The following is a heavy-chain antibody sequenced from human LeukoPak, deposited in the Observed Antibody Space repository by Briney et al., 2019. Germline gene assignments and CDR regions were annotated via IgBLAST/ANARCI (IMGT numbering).Heavy chain of an antibody. V-gene: IGHV3-21*01. CDR2: ITGSSTYI. D-gene: IGHD3-16*02. J-gene: IGHJ4*02. Sequence: PGGSLRLSCAASGFTFSSYSMNWVRQAPGEGLEWVSSITGSSTYIHYADSVKGRFTISRDNAKNSLYLQMNSLRAEDTAVYYCARGFADFVWGSYPSSYWGQGTLVTVSS. CDR3: ARGFADFVWGSYPSSY. CDR1: GFTFSSYS.